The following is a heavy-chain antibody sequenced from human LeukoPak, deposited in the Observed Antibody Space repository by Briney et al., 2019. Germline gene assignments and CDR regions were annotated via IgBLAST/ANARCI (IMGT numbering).Heavy chain of an antibody. CDR2: VSGHNGHT. V-gene: IGHV1-18*04. Sequence: ASVKVSCKASGYTFTSYGINWVRQAPGQGLEWMGWVSGHNGHTNYVQKMQGRVTMTTDTSTNTAYMELRNLTSDDTAVYYCARGPGIAVAGVFDYWGQGSLVTVSS. CDR3: ARGPGIAVAGVFDY. D-gene: IGHD6-19*01. J-gene: IGHJ4*02. CDR1: GYTFTSYG.